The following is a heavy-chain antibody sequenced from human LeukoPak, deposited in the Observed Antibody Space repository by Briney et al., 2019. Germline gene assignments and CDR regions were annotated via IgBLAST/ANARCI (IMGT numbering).Heavy chain of an antibody. CDR2: IKQDGSEK. Sequence: LSGGSLRLSCAASGFIFKDFWMIWVRQAPGKGLEWVANIKQDGSEKYYVDSVKGRFTISRDNAKSSLYLQMNTLRAEDTAMYYCAKDAQPRSRWFDPWGQGTLVTVSS. V-gene: IGHV3-7*03. D-gene: IGHD3-16*01. CDR1: GFIFKDFW. J-gene: IGHJ5*02. CDR3: AKDAQPRSRWFDP.